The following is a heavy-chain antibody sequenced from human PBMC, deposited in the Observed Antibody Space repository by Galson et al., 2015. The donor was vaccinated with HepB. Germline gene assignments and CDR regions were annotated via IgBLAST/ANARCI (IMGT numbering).Heavy chain of an antibody. J-gene: IGHJ3*02. D-gene: IGHD2-21*01. CDR3: ARAHSYAFDI. CDR1: GGSISSYY. V-gene: IGHV4-59*01. CDR2: IYYSGST. Sequence: TLSLTCTVSGGSISSYYWSWIRQPPGKGLEWIGYIYYSGSTNYNPSLKSRVTISVDTSKNQFSLKLSSVTAADTAVYYCARAHSYAFDIWGQGTMVTVSS.